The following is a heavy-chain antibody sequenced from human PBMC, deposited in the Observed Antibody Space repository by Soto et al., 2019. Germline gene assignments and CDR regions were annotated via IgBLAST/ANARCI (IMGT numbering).Heavy chain of an antibody. CDR1: GGTFGSNA. CDR3: AREGYAFGPGAVSGAFDI. D-gene: IGHD5-12*01. Sequence: QVQLVQSGAEVRRPGSSVKVSCKASGGTFGSNAISWVRQAPGQGLEWMGGIIPIFGTTNTAQKFQGRVTITADESTNTAYMELSSLRSEDTAIYYCAREGYAFGPGAVSGAFDIWGQGTVVTVSS. CDR2: IIPIFGTT. V-gene: IGHV1-69*12. J-gene: IGHJ3*02.